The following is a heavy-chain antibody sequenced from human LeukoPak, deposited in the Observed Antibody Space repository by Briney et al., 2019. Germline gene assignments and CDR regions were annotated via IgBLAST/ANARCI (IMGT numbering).Heavy chain of an antibody. CDR3: AKDRLPMIRGVDY. CDR2: ISDSGGTT. Sequence: GGSLRLSCAASGFTFSSHAVSWVRQAPGKGLEWVPAISDSGGTTYYADSVKGRFTISRDNSKNTLYLQINSLRVEDTAVYYCAKDRLPMIRGVDYWGQGTLVTVSS. CDR1: GFTFSSHA. J-gene: IGHJ4*02. D-gene: IGHD3-10*01. V-gene: IGHV3-23*01.